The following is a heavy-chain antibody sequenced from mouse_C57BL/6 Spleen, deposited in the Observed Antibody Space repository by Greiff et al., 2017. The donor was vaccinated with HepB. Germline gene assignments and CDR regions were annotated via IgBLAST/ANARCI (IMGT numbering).Heavy chain of an antibody. CDR3: ARESTAQATNLDY. D-gene: IGHD3-2*02. Sequence: EVQLQQSGPELVKPGASVKISCKASGYTFTDYYMNWVKQSHGKSLEWIGDINPNNGGTSYNQKYKGKATLTVDKSPSTAYMELRSLTSEDSAVYYVARESTAQATNLDYWGQGTTLTVSS. CDR1: GYTFTDYY. J-gene: IGHJ2*01. V-gene: IGHV1-26*01. CDR2: INPNNGGT.